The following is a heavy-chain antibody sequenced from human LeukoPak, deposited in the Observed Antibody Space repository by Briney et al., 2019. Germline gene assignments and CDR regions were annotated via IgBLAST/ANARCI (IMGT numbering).Heavy chain of an antibody. J-gene: IGHJ4*02. D-gene: IGHD2-15*01. V-gene: IGHV7-4-1*02. CDR2: INTNTGNP. Sequence: ASVKVSCKASGYTFTSYAMNWVRQATGQGLEWMGWINTNTGNPTYAQGFTGRFVFSLDTSVSTAYLQISSLKAEDTAVYYCARMYCSGGSRYGDDYWGQGTLVTVSS. CDR1: GYTFTSYA. CDR3: ARMYCSGGSRYGDDY.